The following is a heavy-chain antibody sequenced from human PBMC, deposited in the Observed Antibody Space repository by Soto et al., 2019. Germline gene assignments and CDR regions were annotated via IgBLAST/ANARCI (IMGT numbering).Heavy chain of an antibody. Sequence: GGSLRLSCAGSDFTFGDSYMSWIRQASGKGLEWLSYISPGSRYPAYADSVKGRFTISRDNAKRSLYLQMMSLTAEDTAIYYCVRGGGGGLFDPWGQGTMVTVSS. CDR3: VRGGGGGLFDP. D-gene: IGHD2-15*01. CDR2: ISPGSRYP. V-gene: IGHV3-11*06. J-gene: IGHJ5*02. CDR1: DFTFGDSY.